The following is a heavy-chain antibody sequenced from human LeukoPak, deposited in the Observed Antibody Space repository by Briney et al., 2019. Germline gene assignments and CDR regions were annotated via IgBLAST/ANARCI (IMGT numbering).Heavy chain of an antibody. V-gene: IGHV3-23*01. Sequence: GASLRLSCAASGLTFSNYAVTWVRQAPGKGLEWVSSISASGHSTYCADSVKGRFTVSRDNSKNTVYLQMNSLRAEDTAVYYCAKQMGDFGVVTGLDYWGHGTLVTVSS. CDR3: AKQMGDFGVVTGLDY. D-gene: IGHD3-3*01. CDR2: ISASGHST. CDR1: GLTFSNYA. J-gene: IGHJ4*01.